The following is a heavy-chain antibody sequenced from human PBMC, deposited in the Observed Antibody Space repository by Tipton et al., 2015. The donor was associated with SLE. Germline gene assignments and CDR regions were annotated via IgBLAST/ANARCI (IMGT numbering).Heavy chain of an antibody. J-gene: IGHJ4*02. D-gene: IGHD1/OR15-1a*01. V-gene: IGHV1-18*01. CDR1: GGTFSSYA. CDR3: ARDDSWSNDY. Sequence: QSGAEVKKPGSSVKVSCKASGGTFSSYAISWVRQAPGQGLEWMGWISAYNSNTHYAQKLQGRVTMTTDTSTSTAYMELRSLRSDDTAVYYCARDDSWSNDYWGQGTLVTVSS. CDR2: ISAYNSNT.